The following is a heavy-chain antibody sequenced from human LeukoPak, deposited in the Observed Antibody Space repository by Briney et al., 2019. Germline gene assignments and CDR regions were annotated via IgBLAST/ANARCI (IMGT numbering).Heavy chain of an antibody. CDR1: GFTFSSYW. V-gene: IGHV3-7*03. D-gene: IGHD2-2*01. J-gene: IGHJ4*02. Sequence: GGSLRLSCAASGFTFSSYWMDWVRQAPGKGLEWVANIKQDGSEKYYVDSVKGRFTISRDNAKNSLYLQMNSLRAEDTAVYYCAKAIVPAATIELFDFWGQGALVTVSS. CDR3: AKAIVPAATIELFDF. CDR2: IKQDGSEK.